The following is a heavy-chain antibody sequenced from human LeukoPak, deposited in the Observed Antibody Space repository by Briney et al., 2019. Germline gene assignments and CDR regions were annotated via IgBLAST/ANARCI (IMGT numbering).Heavy chain of an antibody. V-gene: IGHV3-23*01. J-gene: IGHJ5*02. D-gene: IGHD3-10*01. CDR2: ISGSGGNT. Sequence: PGGSLRLSCAASGFTFSSYAMRWARQAPGKGLEWVSDISGSGGNTYYADSVKGRFTISRDNSKNTLYLQMNSLRAEDTAVYYCAASSDYFGSGPFDPWGQGTLVTVSS. CDR1: GFTFSSYA. CDR3: AASSDYFGSGPFDP.